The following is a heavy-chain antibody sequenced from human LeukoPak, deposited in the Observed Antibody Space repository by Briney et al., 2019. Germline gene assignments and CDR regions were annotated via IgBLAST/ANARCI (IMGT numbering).Heavy chain of an antibody. Sequence: GASVKVSCKASGYTFTSYAMHWVRQAPGQRLEWMGWINAGNGNTKYSQKFQGRVTITRDTSASTAYMELSSLRSEDTAVYYCARDWGYYDSSGYYPTPDYWGQGTLVTVSS. CDR1: GYTFTSYA. V-gene: IGHV1-3*01. J-gene: IGHJ4*02. CDR3: ARDWGYYDSSGYYPTPDY. D-gene: IGHD3-22*01. CDR2: INAGNGNT.